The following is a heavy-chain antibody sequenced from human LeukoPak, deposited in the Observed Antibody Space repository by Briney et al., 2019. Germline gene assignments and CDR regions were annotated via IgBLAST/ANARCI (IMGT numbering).Heavy chain of an antibody. D-gene: IGHD3-22*01. CDR3: ARVLYYYDKAFDY. CDR1: GGTFSSYA. Sequence: VKVSCKASGGTFSSYAISWVRQAPGQGLEWMGGIIPIFGTANYAQKFQGRVTITADESTSTAYMEPSSLRSEDTAVYYCARVLYYYDKAFDYWGQGTLVTVSS. V-gene: IGHV1-69*13. J-gene: IGHJ4*02. CDR2: IIPIFGTA.